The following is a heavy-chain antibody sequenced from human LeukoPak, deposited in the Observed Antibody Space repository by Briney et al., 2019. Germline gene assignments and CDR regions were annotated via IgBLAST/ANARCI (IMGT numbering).Heavy chain of an antibody. CDR2: IIPIFGTA. V-gene: IGHV1-69*13. D-gene: IGHD3-10*01. CDR3: ASTYGSGSYGDYYYYGMDV. CDR1: GGTFSSYA. Sequence: SVKVSCKASGGTFSSYAISWVRQAPGKGLEGMGGIIPIFGTANYAQKFQGRVTITADESTSTAYMELSSLRSEDTAVYYCASTYGSGSYGDYYYYGMDVWGKGTTVTVSS. J-gene: IGHJ6*04.